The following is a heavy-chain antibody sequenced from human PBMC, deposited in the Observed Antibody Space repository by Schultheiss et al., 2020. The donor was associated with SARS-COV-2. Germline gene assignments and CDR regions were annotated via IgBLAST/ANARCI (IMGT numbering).Heavy chain of an antibody. Sequence: GGSLRLSCAASGFTFSSYAMSWVRQAPGKGLEWVSGISAGGGSTFYADSVKGRFTISRDNSKNTLYLQMNSLRAEDTAVYYCARGDYGGTFDYWGQGTLVTVSS. CDR1: GFTFSSYA. CDR2: ISAGGGST. V-gene: IGHV3-23*01. CDR3: ARGDYGGTFDY. D-gene: IGHD4-23*01. J-gene: IGHJ4*02.